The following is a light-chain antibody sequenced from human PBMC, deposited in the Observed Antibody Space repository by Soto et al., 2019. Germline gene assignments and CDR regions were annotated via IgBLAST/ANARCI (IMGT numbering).Light chain of an antibody. V-gene: IGKV3-20*01. CDR2: GAS. J-gene: IGKJ3*01. CDR1: QSVSSSY. Sequence: EIVLTQSPGTLSLSPGERATLSCRASQSVSSSYLAWYQQKPGQAPRLLLYGASSRATGIPDRFSGSGSGTDFTLTISRLEPEDFAVYYCQQYGSSPRVFTFGPGTKVDIK. CDR3: QQYGSSPRVFT.